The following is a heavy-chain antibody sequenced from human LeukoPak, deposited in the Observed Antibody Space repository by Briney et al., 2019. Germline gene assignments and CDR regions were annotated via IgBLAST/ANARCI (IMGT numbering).Heavy chain of an antibody. CDR2: IKGKTDGGTT. V-gene: IGHV3-15*01. CDR1: GFTFINAC. J-gene: IGHJ4*02. D-gene: IGHD6-13*01. Sequence: PGGSLRLSCAASGFTFINACMTWVRQAPGKGLEWVGLIKGKTDGGTTDYAAPVKGRFIISRDDSKNTLYLQMDSLQTEDTAVYYCTTHYPDSGSYNYWGQGTLVTASS. CDR3: TTHYPDSGSYNY.